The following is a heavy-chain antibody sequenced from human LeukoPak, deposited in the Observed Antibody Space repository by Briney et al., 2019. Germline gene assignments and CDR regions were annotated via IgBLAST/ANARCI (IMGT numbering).Heavy chain of an antibody. D-gene: IGHD5-12*01. CDR2: INPSGGST. CDR1: GYTFTSYY. V-gene: IGHV1-46*01. J-gene: IGHJ3*02. Sequence: ASVKVSCKASGYTFTSYYMHWVRQAPGQGLEWMGIINPSGGSTSYAQKFQGRVTMTRNTSISTAYMELSSLRSEDTAVYYCARGYNDAFDIWGQGTMVTVSS. CDR3: ARGYNDAFDI.